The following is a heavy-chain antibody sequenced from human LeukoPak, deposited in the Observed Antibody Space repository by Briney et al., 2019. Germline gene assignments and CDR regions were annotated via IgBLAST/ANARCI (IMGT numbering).Heavy chain of an antibody. CDR2: ISTKANSYAT. V-gene: IGHV3-73*01. Sequence: SGGSLRLSCAASGFTFSGSTMHWVRQASGKGLEWVGRISTKANSYATAYAASVKGRFTISRDDSKNTAYLQMNSLKTEDTAVYYCTSPYSTSNVIYWGQGTLVTVSA. D-gene: IGHD6-6*01. CDR1: GFTFSGST. CDR3: TSPYSTSNVIY. J-gene: IGHJ4*02.